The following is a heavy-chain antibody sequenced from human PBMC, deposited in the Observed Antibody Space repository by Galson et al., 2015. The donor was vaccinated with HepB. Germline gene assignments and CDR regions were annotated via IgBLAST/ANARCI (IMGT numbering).Heavy chain of an antibody. CDR2: ISNYNGDT. CDR1: GYTFSSYG. J-gene: IGHJ3*02. Sequence: SVKVSCKASGYTFSSYGISWVRQAPGQGLEWMGWISNYNGDTNYAQDLQGRVTMTTDTSTSTVYMELRSLRSDDTAMYYCARRRNDAFDIWGQGTMVTVSS. D-gene: IGHD1-14*01. CDR3: ARRRNDAFDI. V-gene: IGHV1-18*01.